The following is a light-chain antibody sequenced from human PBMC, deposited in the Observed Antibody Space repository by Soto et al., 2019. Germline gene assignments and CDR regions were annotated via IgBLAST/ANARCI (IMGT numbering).Light chain of an antibody. CDR2: KAS. V-gene: IGKV1-5*03. CDR1: QTISSW. CDR3: QQYNSYSPT. J-gene: IGKJ1*01. Sequence: DIQMTQSPSTLSGSVGDRVTITCRASQTISSWLAWYQQKPGKAPKLLIYKASTLKSGVQSRFSGSGSGTEFTLTISSLQPDDFATYYCQQYNSYSPTFGQGTKVDIK.